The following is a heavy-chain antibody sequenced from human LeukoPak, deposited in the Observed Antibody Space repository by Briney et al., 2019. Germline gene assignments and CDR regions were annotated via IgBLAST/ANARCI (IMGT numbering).Heavy chain of an antibody. CDR2: IYTSGST. D-gene: IGHD3-10*01. CDR3: ARTMVRGVQWFDP. J-gene: IGHJ5*02. CDR1: GGSISSGSYY. V-gene: IGHV4-61*02. Sequence: PSQTLSLTCTVSGGSISSGSYYWGWIRQPAGKGLEWIGRIYTSGSTNYNPSLKSRVTISVDTSKNQFSLKLSSVTAADTAVYYCARTMVRGVQWFDPWGQGTLVTVSS.